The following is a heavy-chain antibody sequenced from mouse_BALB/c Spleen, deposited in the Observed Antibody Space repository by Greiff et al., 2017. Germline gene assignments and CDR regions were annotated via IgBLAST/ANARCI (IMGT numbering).Heavy chain of an antibody. CDR1: GYTFTSYW. J-gene: IGHJ4*01. Sequence: LQQPGSELVRPGASVKLSCKASGYTFTSYWMHWVKQRPGQGLEWIGNIYPGSGSTNYDEKFKSKATLTVDTSSSTAYMQLSSLTSEDSAVYYCTRASYASNHYAMDYWGQGTSVTVSS. CDR3: TRASYASNHYAMDY. CDR2: IYPGSGST. V-gene: IGHV1S22*01. D-gene: IGHD1-1*01.